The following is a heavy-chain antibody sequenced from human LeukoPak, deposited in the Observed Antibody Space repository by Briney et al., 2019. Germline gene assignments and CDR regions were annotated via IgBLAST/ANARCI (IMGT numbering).Heavy chain of an antibody. Sequence: PSETLSLTCTVSGGSISSYYWSWIRQPAGKGLEWSGRIYTSGSTNYNPSLKSRVTMSVDTSKNQFSLRLSSVNAADTAVYFCAREGTSGGLNWLDPWGQGTLVTVSS. D-gene: IGHD3-10*01. CDR3: AREGTSGGLNWLDP. CDR2: IYTSGST. J-gene: IGHJ5*02. CDR1: GGSISSYY. V-gene: IGHV4-4*07.